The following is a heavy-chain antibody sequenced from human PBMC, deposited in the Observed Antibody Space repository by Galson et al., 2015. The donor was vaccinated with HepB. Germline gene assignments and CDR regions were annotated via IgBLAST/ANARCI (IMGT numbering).Heavy chain of an antibody. CDR3: ARAACGGDCYGDYMDV. CDR2: ISSSGGSR. CDR1: GFTFSDYY. D-gene: IGHD2-21*01. V-gene: IGHV3-11*01. J-gene: IGHJ6*03. Sequence: SLRLSCAAAGFTFSDYYMSWIRQAPGKGLEWVSYISSSGGSRYADSAKGRFTISRDNARNSLYLQMSSLKAADTAVYYCARAACGGDCYGDYMDVWGNGTSVTVSS.